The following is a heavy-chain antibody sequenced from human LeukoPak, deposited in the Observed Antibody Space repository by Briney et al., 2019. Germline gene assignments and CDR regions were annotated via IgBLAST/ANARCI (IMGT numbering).Heavy chain of an antibody. CDR3: ARVNTIFGVDIVSLGAEFEF. CDR1: GFTFSTYA. J-gene: IGHJ4*02. V-gene: IGHV3-30*03. CDR2: ISYDGTKK. D-gene: IGHD3-3*02. Sequence: PGGFLRLSCAASGFTFSTYAMDWVRQAPGKGLECVSVISYDGTKKDYADSVKGRFTMSRDNSNDTLYLQMNSLRPEDTALYYCARVNTIFGVDIVSLGAEFEFWGQGTLVTVSS.